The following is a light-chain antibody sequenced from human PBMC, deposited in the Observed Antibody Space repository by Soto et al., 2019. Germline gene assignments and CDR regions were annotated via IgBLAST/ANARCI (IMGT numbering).Light chain of an antibody. Sequence: QSALTQPASVSGSPGQSITISCTGTSSDFGDYHFVSWYQQHPGQAPKLIIYEVSNRASGVSDRFSGSKSGNTASLNISGLQAEDKANYYCNSYTNTARVFGTGTKLTVL. CDR1: SSDFGDYHF. J-gene: IGLJ1*01. CDR2: EVS. CDR3: NSYTNTARV. V-gene: IGLV2-14*01.